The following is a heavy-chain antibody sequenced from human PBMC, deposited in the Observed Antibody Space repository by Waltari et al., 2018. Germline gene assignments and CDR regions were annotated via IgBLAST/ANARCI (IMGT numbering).Heavy chain of an antibody. CDR2: IYYTGTT. CDR1: GDSIRSSAYF. V-gene: IGHV4-39*01. D-gene: IGHD2-2*01. CDR3: TRETSSTSHY. J-gene: IGHJ4*02. Sequence: QLQLQESGPGLVTPSETLSLTCSVSGDSIRSSAYFWAWIRQPPGKALVWIGSIYYTGTTFYSPSLKSRVTISIDTSKNQFSLKLSSVTATDTALYYCTRETSSTSHYWGQGTLVTVSS.